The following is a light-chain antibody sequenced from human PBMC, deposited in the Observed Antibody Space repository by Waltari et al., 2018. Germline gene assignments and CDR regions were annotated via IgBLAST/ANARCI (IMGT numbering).Light chain of an antibody. V-gene: IGKV3-20*01. CDR1: QSVNNY. Sequence: EIVLTQSPATLSLSPGERAPLPCKASQSVNNYLAWYQQKPGQAPRLLIYDTSTRASGNPDRFRCSGSVTGFTLTISRLEPEDFALYYCQRYGTSTPLYTFGQGTKLEIK. CDR2: DTS. CDR3: QRYGTSTPLYT. J-gene: IGKJ2*01.